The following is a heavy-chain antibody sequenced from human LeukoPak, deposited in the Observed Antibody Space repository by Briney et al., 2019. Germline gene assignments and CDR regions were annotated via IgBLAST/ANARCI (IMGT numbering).Heavy chain of an antibody. D-gene: IGHD5-18*01. CDR3: AREKYSYGYFDY. CDR2: IYYSGST. V-gene: IGHV4-59*11. Sequence: SETLSLTCTVSSVSISSHYWSWIRQPPGKGLEWIGYIYYSGSTNYNPSLKSRVTISVDTSKNQFSLKLSSVTAADTAVYYCAREKYSYGYFDYWGQGTLVTVSS. J-gene: IGHJ4*02. CDR1: SVSISSHY.